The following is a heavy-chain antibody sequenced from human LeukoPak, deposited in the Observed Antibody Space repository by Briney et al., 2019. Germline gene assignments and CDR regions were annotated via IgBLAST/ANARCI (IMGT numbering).Heavy chain of an antibody. J-gene: IGHJ4*02. Sequence: PSETLSLIHAFSGYSITSAFAWGWTRQPPGKGLEWIGTIYHSGSTYYNPSLKSRVTISVDTSKNQFSLRLRSVTAADTAVYYCGRRKESGLGDYLQHINNWGQGTLVTVSS. CDR3: GRRKESGLGDYLQHINN. V-gene: IGHV4-38-2*01. CDR2: IYHSGST. D-gene: IGHD4-17*01. CDR1: GYSITSAFA.